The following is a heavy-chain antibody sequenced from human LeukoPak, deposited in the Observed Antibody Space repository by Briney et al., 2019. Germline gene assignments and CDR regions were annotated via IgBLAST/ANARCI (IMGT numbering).Heavy chain of an antibody. CDR1: GGSFSGYY. CDR2: INHSGST. V-gene: IGHV4-34*01. D-gene: IGHD5-12*01. CDR3: ARWILGYYYYYMDV. J-gene: IGHJ6*03. Sequence: SETLSLTCAVYGGSFSGYYWSWIRQPPGKGLEWIGEINHSGSTNYNPSLKSRVTISVDTSTNQCSLKLSAVTVADTAVYYCARWILGYYYYYMDVWGKGTTVTVSS.